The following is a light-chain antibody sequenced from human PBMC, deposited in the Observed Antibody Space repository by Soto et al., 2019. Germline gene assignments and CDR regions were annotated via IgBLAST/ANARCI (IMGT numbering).Light chain of an antibody. J-gene: IGKJ1*01. CDR2: GAS. V-gene: IGKV3-20*01. Sequence: EIVLTQSPGTLSLSPGERATLSCRASQSVSDTYLAWYQHKPGQAPRLLIYGASIRATGIPGRFSGSGSGTDFTLTITRLEPEDFAVYYCQQFGSSLWTFGQGTKVEIK. CDR3: QQFGSSLWT. CDR1: QSVSDTY.